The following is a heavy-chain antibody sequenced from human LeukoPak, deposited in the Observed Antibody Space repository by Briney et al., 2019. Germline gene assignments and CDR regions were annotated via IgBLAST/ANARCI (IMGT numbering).Heavy chain of an antibody. CDR3: ARDMDILTGYQQYYYYYGMDV. V-gene: IGHV1-69*04. CDR1: GGTFSSYA. D-gene: IGHD3-9*01. CDR2: IIPILGIA. Sequence: ASVKVSCKASGGTFSSYAISWVRQAPGQGLEWMGRIIPILGIANYAQKFQGRVTITADKSTSTAYIELSSLRSEDTAVYYCARDMDILTGYQQYYYYYGMDVWGQGTTVTVSS. J-gene: IGHJ6*02.